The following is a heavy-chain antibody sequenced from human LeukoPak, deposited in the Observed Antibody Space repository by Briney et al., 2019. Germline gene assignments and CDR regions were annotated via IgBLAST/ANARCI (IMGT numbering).Heavy chain of an antibody. V-gene: IGHV3-74*01. CDR1: GFTFSSYW. J-gene: IGHJ5*02. CDR3: ARHYYASGSYYHFDP. CDR2: INGDGSST. Sequence: PGGSLRLSCAASGFTFSSYWMHWVRQAAGKGLVWVSRINGDGSSTSHADSVKGRFTTSRDNAKNTLYLQMNSLRAEDTAVYYCARHYYASGSYYHFDPWGQGTLVTVSS. D-gene: IGHD3-10*01.